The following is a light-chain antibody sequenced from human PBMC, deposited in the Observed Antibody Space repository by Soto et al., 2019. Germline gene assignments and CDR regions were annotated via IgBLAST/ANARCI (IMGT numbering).Light chain of an antibody. J-gene: IGLJ2*01. CDR1: SSDIGDYDY. CDR3: SSYTTSNALGV. V-gene: IGLV2-14*01. CDR2: GVS. Sequence: QSPPTQPASVSGSPGQSITLSCTGTSSDIGDYDYVSWYQQHPGKAPKVMIYGVSSRPSGVSSRFSGSKSGNTASLTISGLQAEDEADYYCSSYTTSNALGVFGGGTKLTVL.